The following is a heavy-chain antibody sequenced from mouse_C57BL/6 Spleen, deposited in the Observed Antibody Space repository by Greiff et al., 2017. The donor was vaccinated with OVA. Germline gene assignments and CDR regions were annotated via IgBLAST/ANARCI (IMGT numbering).Heavy chain of an antibody. D-gene: IGHD1-1*01. V-gene: IGHV1-64*01. J-gene: IGHJ2*01. CDR1: GYTFTSYW. CDR2: IHPNSGST. CDR3: ARGGITTVEAYY. Sequence: QVQLQQPGAELVKPGASVKLSCKASGYTFTSYWMHWVKQRPGQGLEWIGMIHPNSGSTNYNEKFKSKATLTVDKSSSTAYMQLSSLTSEDSAVYYCARGGITTVEAYYWGQGTTLTVSS.